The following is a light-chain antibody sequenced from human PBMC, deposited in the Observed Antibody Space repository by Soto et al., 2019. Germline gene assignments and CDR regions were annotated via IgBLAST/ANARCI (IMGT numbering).Light chain of an antibody. Sequence: QSVGAPARSVSGSRGQSITISCTASTSDVGAYSFASWYQQHPGAAPRLLIHDVNKRPPGVPDRFSASKSGNTASLTISGLQAEDEADYFCCSYAGAFRYVFGSGTKVTVL. CDR3: CSYAGAFRYV. CDR1: TSDVGAYSF. CDR2: DVN. J-gene: IGLJ1*01. V-gene: IGLV2-11*01.